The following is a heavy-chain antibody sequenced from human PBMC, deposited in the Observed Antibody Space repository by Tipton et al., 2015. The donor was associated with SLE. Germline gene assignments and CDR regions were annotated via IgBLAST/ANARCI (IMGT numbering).Heavy chain of an antibody. D-gene: IGHD3-22*01. V-gene: IGHV4-39*07. CDR3: ASLNYYDSSGLDY. CDR2: IYYSGST. J-gene: IGHJ4*02. Sequence: TLSLTCTVSGGSISSSSYYWDWIRQPPGKGLEWIGSIYYSGSTYYNPSLKSRVTISVDTSKNQFSLKLSSVTAADTAVYYCASLNYYDSSGLDYWGQGTLVTVSS. CDR1: GGSISSSSYY.